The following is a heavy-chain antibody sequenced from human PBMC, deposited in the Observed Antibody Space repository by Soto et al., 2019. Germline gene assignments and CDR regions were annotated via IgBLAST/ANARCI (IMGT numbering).Heavy chain of an antibody. D-gene: IGHD5-12*01. V-gene: IGHV4-30-2*01. CDR3: AVGPGVARNY. J-gene: IGHJ4*02. CDR2: IYHSGST. Sequence: QLQLQESGSGLVKPSQTLSLTCAVSGGSISSGGYSWNWIRQPPGKGLEWIGYIYHSGSTYYNPSLKSRVTISVDRSKNQFSLKLSSVTAADTAVYYCAVGPGVARNYWGQGTLVTVSS. CDR1: GGSISSGGYS.